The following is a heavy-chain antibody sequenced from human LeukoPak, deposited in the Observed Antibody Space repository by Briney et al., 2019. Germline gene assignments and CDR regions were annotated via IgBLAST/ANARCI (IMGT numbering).Heavy chain of an antibody. D-gene: IGHD6-25*01. CDR2: IYSSGST. CDR1: GVSISSSNYY. CDR3: AKSGGYGLIDY. V-gene: IGHV4-39*01. J-gene: IGHJ4*01. Sequence: PSETLSLTCNVSGVSISSSNYYWGWIRQPPGKGLEWIGSIYSSGSTYYNSSLKSRVTISIDTSKNQVSLKMSSVTAADTAVYYCAKSGGYGLIDYWGQGTLVTVSS.